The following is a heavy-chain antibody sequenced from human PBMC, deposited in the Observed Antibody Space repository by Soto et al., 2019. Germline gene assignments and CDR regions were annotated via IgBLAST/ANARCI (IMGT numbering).Heavy chain of an antibody. J-gene: IGHJ4*02. V-gene: IGHV1-18*01. CDR2: ISAYNGNT. Sequence: GGSVKVSCKASGYTFTSYGISWVRQAPGQGLEWMGWISAYNGNTNYAQKLQGRVTMTTDTSTSTAYMELRSLRSDDTAVYYCARPYYDILTGYSPYYFDYWGQGTLVTVSS. CDR3: ARPYYDILTGYSPYYFDY. CDR1: GYTFTSYG. D-gene: IGHD3-9*01.